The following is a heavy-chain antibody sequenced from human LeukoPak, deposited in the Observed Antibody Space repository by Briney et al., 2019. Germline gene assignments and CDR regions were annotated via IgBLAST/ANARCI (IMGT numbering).Heavy chain of an antibody. CDR2: ISSSGSTI. V-gene: IGHV3-11*04. Sequence: PGGSLRLSCAASGFTFSDYYMSWIRQAPGKGLEWVSYISSSGSTIYYADSVKGRFTISRDNAKNSLYLQMNSLRAEDTAVYYCARDLVRGGPYYYYGMDVWGQGTTVTVSS. CDR3: ARDLVRGGPYYYYGMDV. CDR1: GFTFSDYY. D-gene: IGHD3-10*01. J-gene: IGHJ6*02.